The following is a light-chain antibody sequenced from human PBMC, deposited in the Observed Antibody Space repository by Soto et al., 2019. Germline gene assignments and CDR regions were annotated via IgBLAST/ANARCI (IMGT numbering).Light chain of an antibody. CDR3: QQYNNWPRT. Sequence: IVMTQSPATLSVSPGERATLSCRASQSVGSNLAWYQQRPGQAPRLLIYRASTRATGVPARFSGSGSGTEFTLTISSLQSEDFAVYYCQQYNNWPRTFGQGTKVDIK. CDR2: RAS. J-gene: IGKJ1*01. V-gene: IGKV3-15*01. CDR1: QSVGSN.